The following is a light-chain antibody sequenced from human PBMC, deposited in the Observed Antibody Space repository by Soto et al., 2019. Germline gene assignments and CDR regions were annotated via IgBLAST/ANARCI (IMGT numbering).Light chain of an antibody. V-gene: IGLV3-21*02. CDR2: DDS. CDR1: IGSKT. Sequence: SYELTQAPSVSVAPGQTARITCGDIGSKTVHWYQQKPGQAPVLVVYDDSDRPSGIPDRFSGSNSGNTVTLTISTVEAGDEAAYFCQVFDGNTDDVIFGGGTKVTVL. J-gene: IGLJ2*01. CDR3: QVFDGNTDDVI.